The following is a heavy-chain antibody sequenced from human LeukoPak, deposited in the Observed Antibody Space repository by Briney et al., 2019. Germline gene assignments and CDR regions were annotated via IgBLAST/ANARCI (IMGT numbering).Heavy chain of an antibody. CDR2: ISYDGSNK. V-gene: IGHV3-30*03. CDR3: ARHSSDWSFDY. D-gene: IGHD6-19*01. J-gene: IGHJ4*02. Sequence: PGRSLRLSCAASGFTFSSYGMHWVRQAPGKGLEWVAVISYDGSNKYYADSVKGRFTISRDNSKNTLYLQMNSLRAEDTAVYYCARHSSDWSFDYWGQGTLVTVSS. CDR1: GFTFSSYG.